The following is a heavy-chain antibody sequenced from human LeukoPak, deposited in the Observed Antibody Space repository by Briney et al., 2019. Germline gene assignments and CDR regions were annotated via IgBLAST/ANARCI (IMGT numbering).Heavy chain of an antibody. CDR2: IYYSGST. V-gene: IGHV4-34*01. CDR3: ARAAWAFDY. D-gene: IGHD2-15*01. Sequence: SETLSRTCAVYGGSFSDFYWSWVRQPPGQGLEWIGSIYYSGSTYYNPSLKSRVTISVDTSKNQFSLKLSSVTAADTAVYYCARAAWAFDYWGQGTLVTVSS. CDR1: GGSFSDFY. J-gene: IGHJ4*02.